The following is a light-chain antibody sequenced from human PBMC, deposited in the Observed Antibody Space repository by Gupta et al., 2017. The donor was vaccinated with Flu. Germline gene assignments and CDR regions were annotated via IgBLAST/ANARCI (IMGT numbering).Light chain of an antibody. CDR1: SNDVGDYHY. Sequence: QSALTQPRSVSGSPGQSVTISCTGTSNDVGDYHYVSWYQQFPGKVPKLIIYDVNQRPSGVPDRFSGSKSGNTASLTISGVQVEDEADYYCYSYANKSSGVFGGGTRLTVL. J-gene: IGLJ3*02. CDR3: YSYANKSSGV. V-gene: IGLV2-11*01. CDR2: DVN.